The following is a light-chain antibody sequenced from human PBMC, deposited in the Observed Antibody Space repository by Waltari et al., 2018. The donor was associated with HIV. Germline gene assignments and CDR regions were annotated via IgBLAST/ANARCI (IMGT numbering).Light chain of an antibody. V-gene: IGKV3-15*01. CDR2: AAS. Sequence: ELVMTQSPATLSVSPGERATLSCSDSPSVSSNLAWYQQKPGQAPRLHIYAASTRATGTPARFSGSGSGKEFTVTIRRLQYEHCAVYYCQQYNNWLLFPLGPGTKVDI. J-gene: IGKJ3*01. CDR3: QQYNNWLLFP. CDR1: PSVSSN.